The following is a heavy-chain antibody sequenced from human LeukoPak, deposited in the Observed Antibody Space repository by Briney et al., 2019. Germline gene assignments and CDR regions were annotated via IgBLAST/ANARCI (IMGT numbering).Heavy chain of an antibody. V-gene: IGHV3-11*04. J-gene: IGHJ3*02. D-gene: IGHD6-13*01. Sequence: PGGSLRLSCAASGFTFSDYYMSWIRQAPGKGLEWVSYISSGGSIIYYADSVKGRFTISRDNAKNSLYLQMNSLRAEDTAVYYCARASWYSSTDAFDIWGQGTMVTVSS. CDR3: ARASWYSSTDAFDI. CDR2: ISSGGSII. CDR1: GFTFSDYY.